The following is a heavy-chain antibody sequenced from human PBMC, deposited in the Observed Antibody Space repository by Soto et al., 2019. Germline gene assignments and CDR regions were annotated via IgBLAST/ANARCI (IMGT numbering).Heavy chain of an antibody. CDR1: GYTFTSYG. CDR3: ARFSGGSYNTYYFYYGMDV. V-gene: IGHV1-18*04. D-gene: IGHD2-15*01. J-gene: IGHJ6*02. Sequence: ASVKVSCKASGYTFTSYGISWVRQAPGQGLDWMGWISAYNGNTKYAQDLQGRVTMTTDTSTSTAYMELRSLRSDDTAMYYCARFSGGSYNTYYFYYGMDVWGQGTTVTVSS. CDR2: ISAYNGNT.